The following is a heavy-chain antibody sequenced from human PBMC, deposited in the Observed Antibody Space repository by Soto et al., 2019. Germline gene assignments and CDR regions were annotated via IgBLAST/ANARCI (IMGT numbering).Heavy chain of an antibody. CDR2: ISGSGGST. Sequence: GGSLRLSCAASGFTFSSYAMSWVRQAPGKGLEWVSAISGSGGSTYYADSVKGRFTISRDNSKNTLYLQMNSLRAEDTAVYYCAKGGCSSTSCYPLLDYYYYGIDVWGQGTTVTVSS. CDR3: AKGGCSSTSCYPLLDYYYYGIDV. CDR1: GFTFSSYA. D-gene: IGHD2-2*01. J-gene: IGHJ6*02. V-gene: IGHV3-23*01.